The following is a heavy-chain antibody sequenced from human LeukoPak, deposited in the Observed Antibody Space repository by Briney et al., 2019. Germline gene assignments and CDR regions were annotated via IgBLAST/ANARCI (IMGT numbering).Heavy chain of an antibody. D-gene: IGHD2-15*01. J-gene: IGHJ4*02. Sequence: PGRSLGLSCAASGLTVSSNYMSWVRQAPGKGLEWVSVIYSGGSTYYADSVKGRFTISRDNSKNTLYLQMNSLRAEDTAVYYCARDRRYCSGSTCYSGVDYWGQGTLVTVSS. V-gene: IGHV3-53*01. CDR3: ARDRRYCSGSTCYSGVDY. CDR2: IYSGGST. CDR1: GLTVSSNY.